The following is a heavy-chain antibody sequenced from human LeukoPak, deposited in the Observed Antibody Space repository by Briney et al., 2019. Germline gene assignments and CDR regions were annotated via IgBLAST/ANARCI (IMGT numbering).Heavy chain of an antibody. D-gene: IGHD3-10*01. J-gene: IGHJ4*02. CDR2: IGTAGDT. CDR1: GFTFSSYD. CDR3: AITMVRGVGNYY. Sequence: GGSLRLSCAASGFTFSSYDMHWVRQATGKGLEWVSAIGTAGDTYYPGSVKGRFTISRENAKNSLYLQMNSLRAEDTAVYYCAITMVRGVGNYYWGQGTLVTVSS. V-gene: IGHV3-13*01.